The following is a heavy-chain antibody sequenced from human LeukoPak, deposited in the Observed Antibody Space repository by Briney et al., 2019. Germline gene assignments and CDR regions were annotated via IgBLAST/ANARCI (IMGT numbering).Heavy chain of an antibody. Sequence: GGSLRLSCAASGFTFSSYWMHWVRQAPGKGLEWVAVIWYDGSNKYYADSVKGRFTISRDNSKNTLYLQMNSLRAEDTAVYYCASGGVYYGSGSYPYYFDYWGQGTLVTVSS. V-gene: IGHV3-33*08. D-gene: IGHD3-10*01. CDR1: GFTFSSYW. J-gene: IGHJ4*02. CDR2: IWYDGSNK. CDR3: ASGGVYYGSGSYPYYFDY.